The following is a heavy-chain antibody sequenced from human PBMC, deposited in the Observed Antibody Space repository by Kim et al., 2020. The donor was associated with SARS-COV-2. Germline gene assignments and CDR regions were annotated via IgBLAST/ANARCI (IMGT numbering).Heavy chain of an antibody. J-gene: IGHJ5*02. Sequence: PSLKSRVNMEVDKSKNQFSLILSSVTAADTALYYCARAPYSTTWNWFDPWGQGTLVTVSS. V-gene: IGHV4-4*02. CDR3: ARAPYSTTWNWFDP. D-gene: IGHD6-13*01.